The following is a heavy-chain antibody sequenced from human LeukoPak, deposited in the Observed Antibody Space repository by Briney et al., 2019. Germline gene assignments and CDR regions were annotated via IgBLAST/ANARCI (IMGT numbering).Heavy chain of an antibody. J-gene: IGHJ4*02. CDR1: GFTFSSYA. D-gene: IGHD5-18*01. CDR3: AKDNGYSIDY. CDR2: ISSSGGST. Sequence: GGSLRLSCAASGFTFSSYAMSWVRQAPGKGLEWVSAISSSGGSTYYADSVKGRFTISRDNSKNALYLQMNSLRAEDTAVYYCAKDNGYSIDYWGQGTLVTVSS. V-gene: IGHV3-23*01.